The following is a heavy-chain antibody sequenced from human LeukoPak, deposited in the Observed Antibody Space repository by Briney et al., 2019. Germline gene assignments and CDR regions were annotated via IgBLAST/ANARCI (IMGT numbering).Heavy chain of an antibody. D-gene: IGHD2-2*01. J-gene: IGHJ4*02. CDR1: GFTFSSYA. Sequence: GGSLRLSCAASGFTFSSYAMSWVRQAPGKGLEWVSGISGSGGGSTYYADSVKGRFTISRYNSKNTLYLQMNSMRAEDTAVYYCASSLPVALYYFDYWGQGTLPTVSS. V-gene: IGHV3-23*01. CDR3: ASSLPVALYYFDY. CDR2: ISGSGGGST.